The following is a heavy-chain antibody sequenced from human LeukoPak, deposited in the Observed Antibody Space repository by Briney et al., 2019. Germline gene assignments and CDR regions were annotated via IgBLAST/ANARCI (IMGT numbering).Heavy chain of an antibody. V-gene: IGHV4-59*06. D-gene: IGHD2-15*01. J-gene: IGHJ6*02. CDR2: IYYSGST. CDR1: GGSISSYY. Sequence: SETLSLTCTVSGGSISSYYWSWIRQPPGKGLEWIGYIYYSGSTYYNPSLKSRVTISVDTSKNQFSLKLSSVTAADTAVYYCASGYCSGGSCSRYYYYGMDVWGQGTTVTVSS. CDR3: ASGYCSGGSCSRYYYYGMDV.